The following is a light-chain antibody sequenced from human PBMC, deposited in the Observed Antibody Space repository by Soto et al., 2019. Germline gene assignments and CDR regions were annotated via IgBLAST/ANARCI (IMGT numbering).Light chain of an antibody. CDR1: SSDVGGYNS. Sequence: QSALTQPASVSGSPGQSITISCTGTSSDVGGYNSVSWYQHHPGKAPKLMIYDVRNRPSGVSNRFSASKSGNTASLTISGLQADDEADYYCSSFTSSTTVVFGGGTKVTVL. V-gene: IGLV2-14*03. CDR3: SSFTSSTTVV. J-gene: IGLJ2*01. CDR2: DVR.